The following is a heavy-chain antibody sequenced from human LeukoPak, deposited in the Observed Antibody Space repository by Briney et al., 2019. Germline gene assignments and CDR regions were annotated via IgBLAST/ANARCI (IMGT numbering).Heavy chain of an antibody. CDR2: INAGNGNT. D-gene: IGHD6-6*01. V-gene: IGHV1-3*01. Sequence: GASVKVSCKASGYVFTSYEMNWVRQAPGQGLEWMGWINAGNGNTKYSQKFQGRVTITRDTSASTAYMELSSLPSDDTAVYCWARDGDSSSPYYYYYGMDVWGQGTTVTVSS. CDR1: GYVFTSYE. J-gene: IGHJ6*02. CDR3: ARDGDSSSPYYYYYGMDV.